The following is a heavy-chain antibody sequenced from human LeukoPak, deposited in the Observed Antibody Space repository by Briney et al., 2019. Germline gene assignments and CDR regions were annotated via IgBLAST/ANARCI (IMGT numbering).Heavy chain of an antibody. CDR3: ARAGGSGWYAFDV. V-gene: IGHV3-13*04. Sequence: PGGSLRLSCAASGFTFSSYDMHWVRQATGKGLEWVSGIGSAGDTYYPASVKGRFTISRENGKKSLYLQMNSPRAGDSAVYYCARAGGSGWYAFDVWGQGTMVTVSS. CDR2: IGSAGDT. J-gene: IGHJ3*01. CDR1: GFTFSSYD. D-gene: IGHD6-13*01.